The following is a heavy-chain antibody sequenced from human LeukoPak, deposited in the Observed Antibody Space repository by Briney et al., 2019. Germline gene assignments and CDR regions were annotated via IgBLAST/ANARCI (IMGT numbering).Heavy chain of an antibody. J-gene: IGHJ4*02. Sequence: ASVTVSFTCAVYTFTDYYMHWVRQGPGQGLELMGWIDPNSGGTNYAQNFQGRGTMIRVTSIRKAYMQLSRLRTDDTAGVYFCRDHPTRQCSSTSCYYVPKFDYWVQGTMVTVSS. V-gene: IGHV1-2*02. D-gene: IGHD2-2*01. CDR1: VYTFTDYY. CDR2: IDPNSGGT. CDR3: CRDHPTRQCSSTSCYYVPKFDY.